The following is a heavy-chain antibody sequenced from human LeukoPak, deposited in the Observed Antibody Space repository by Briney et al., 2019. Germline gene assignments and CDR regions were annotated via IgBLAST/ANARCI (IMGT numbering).Heavy chain of an antibody. J-gene: IGHJ5*02. CDR3: VRDRAGTQSWVEFDL. Sequence: PGGSLTRTCTLSGFSVTNTLIDWVRQAPGKGPEWVALIYIDARTVYADSVKGRFTTSRDNSKNMVYLQMNSLGSEDSALYYCVRDRAGTQSWVEFDLWGQGTLVTVSS. CDR2: IYIDART. V-gene: IGHV3-66*02. D-gene: IGHD3-10*01. CDR1: GFSVTNTL.